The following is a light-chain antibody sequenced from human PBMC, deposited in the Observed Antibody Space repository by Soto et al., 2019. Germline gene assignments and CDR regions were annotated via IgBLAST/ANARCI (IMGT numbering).Light chain of an antibody. CDR3: QQSDNLPLT. CDR2: DAS. CDR1: HDINNY. J-gene: IGKJ4*01. V-gene: IGKV1-33*01. Sequence: DIQMTQSPSSLSASVGDRVTITCQASHDINNYLNWYQQKPGQAPKVLIYDASKLETGVPSRFRGSGYGTDFSFTIVSLQPEDIATYYCQQSDNLPLTFGGGTKVEIK.